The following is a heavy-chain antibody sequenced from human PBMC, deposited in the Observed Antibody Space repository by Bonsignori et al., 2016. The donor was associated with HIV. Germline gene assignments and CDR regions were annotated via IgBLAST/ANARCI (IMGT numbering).Heavy chain of an antibody. D-gene: IGHD3-16*01. Sequence: PGKGLEWIGEINHSGSTNYNPSLKSRVTISVDTSKNQFSLKLSSVTAADTAVYYCARVGFEADYWGQGTLVTVSS. J-gene: IGHJ4*02. CDR3: ARVGFEADY. V-gene: IGHV4-34*01. CDR2: INHSGST.